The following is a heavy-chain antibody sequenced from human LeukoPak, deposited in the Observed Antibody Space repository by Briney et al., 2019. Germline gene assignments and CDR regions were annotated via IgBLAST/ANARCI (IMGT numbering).Heavy chain of an antibody. CDR1: GFTCSDFE. CDR2: IKQDGSEK. D-gene: IGHD5-18*01. J-gene: IGHJ4*02. V-gene: IGHV3-7*04. Sequence: GGSLRLSCAVSGFTCSDFEMNWVHQAPGKGLEWVANIKQDGSEKYYVDSVKGRFTISRDNAKNSLYLQMNSLRAEDTAVYYCAREMAMALHDPYFDYWGQGTL. CDR3: AREMAMALHDPYFDY.